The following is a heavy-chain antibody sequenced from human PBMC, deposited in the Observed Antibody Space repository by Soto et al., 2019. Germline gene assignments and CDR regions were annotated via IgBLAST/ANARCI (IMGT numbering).Heavy chain of an antibody. CDR1: GGTFSSYA. Sequence: SVKASCKASGGTFSSYAISWVRQAPGQGLEWMGGIIPIFGTANYAQKFQGRVTTTADESTSTAYMELSSLRSEDTAVYYCARQGRYSSSWNWFDPWGQGTLVTVSS. V-gene: IGHV1-69*13. D-gene: IGHD6-13*01. CDR2: IIPIFGTA. CDR3: ARQGRYSSSWNWFDP. J-gene: IGHJ5*02.